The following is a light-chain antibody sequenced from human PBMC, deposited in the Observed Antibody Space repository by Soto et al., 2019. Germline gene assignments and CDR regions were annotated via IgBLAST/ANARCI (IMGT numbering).Light chain of an antibody. CDR3: SSYAGSNNPYV. Sequence: QSALTQPPSASGSAGQSFTISCTGTSGDIGGYDYVSWYQQHPGKAPKLMIYEVTKRPLGVPDRFSGSKSGNTASLTVSGLQAEDEADYYCSSYAGSNNPYVFGTGTKV. CDR1: SGDIGGYDY. CDR2: EVT. J-gene: IGLJ1*01. V-gene: IGLV2-8*01.